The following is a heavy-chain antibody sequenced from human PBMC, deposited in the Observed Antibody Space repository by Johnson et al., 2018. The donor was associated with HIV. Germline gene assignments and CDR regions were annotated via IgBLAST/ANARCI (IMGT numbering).Heavy chain of an antibody. V-gene: IGHV3-30-3*02. Sequence: VQLVESGGGVVQPGRSLRLSCAASGFTFSTYAMHWVRQAPGKGLEWVTLISYDGSNTYYADSVKGRFTISRENSKNTLYLQMNSLRTEDTAVYYCAQEETGYSPGGMWGQGTMVTVSS. D-gene: IGHD6-13*01. J-gene: IGHJ3*01. CDR3: AQEETGYSPGGM. CDR2: ISYDGSNT. CDR1: GFTFSTYA.